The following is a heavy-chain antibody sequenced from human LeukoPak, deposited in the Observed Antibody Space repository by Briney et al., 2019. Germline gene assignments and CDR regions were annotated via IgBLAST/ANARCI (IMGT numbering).Heavy chain of an antibody. CDR2: IIPIFGTA. CDR3: VFDSSGYLSRSLPPYFDS. V-gene: IGHV1-69*05. D-gene: IGHD3-22*01. Sequence: SVKVSCKASGGTFSSYAISWVRQAPGQGLEWMGGIIPIFGTANYAQKFQGRVTITTDESTSTAYMELSSLRSEDTAVYYCVFDSSGYLSRSLPPYFDSWGQGTLVTVSS. J-gene: IGHJ4*02. CDR1: GGTFSSYA.